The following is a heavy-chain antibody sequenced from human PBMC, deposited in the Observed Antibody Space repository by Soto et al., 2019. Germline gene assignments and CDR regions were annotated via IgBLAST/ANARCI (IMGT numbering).Heavy chain of an antibody. CDR2: FSDSGG. Sequence: GGSLRLSCAASGFTFSRSVMSWVRQAPGKGLEWVSTFSDSGGTYADSVKGRFTISRDNSKNTLYLQMNSLRAEDTAVYYCAKGLRISAAGPFYYYGMDVWGQGTTVTVSS. D-gene: IGHD6-13*01. CDR1: GFTFSRSV. J-gene: IGHJ6*02. CDR3: AKGLRISAAGPFYYYGMDV. V-gene: IGHV3-23*01.